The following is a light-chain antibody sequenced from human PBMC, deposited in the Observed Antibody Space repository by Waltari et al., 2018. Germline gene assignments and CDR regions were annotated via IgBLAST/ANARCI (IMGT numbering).Light chain of an antibody. J-gene: IGLJ3*02. V-gene: IGLV2-14*03. CDR3: SSYTSNISWV. CDR1: SVDMAGYHF. Sequence: QSALAQPASVSGIPVQSISISCTATSVDMAGYHFVSWYQPHSGKAPKVILYDVTYRPSGISNRFSGSKSGNTASLTIYGLQAEDEAYYYCSSYTSNISWVFGGGTKLTVL. CDR2: DVT.